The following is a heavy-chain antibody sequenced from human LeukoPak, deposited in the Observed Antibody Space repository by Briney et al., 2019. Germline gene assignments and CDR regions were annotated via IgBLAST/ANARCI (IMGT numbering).Heavy chain of an antibody. CDR1: GFTFSSYW. CDR3: ARAPTPGTTGNFDI. CDR2: ISSSSSYI. Sequence: GGSLRLSCAASGFTFSSYWMNWVRQAPGKGLEWVSSISSSSSYIYYADSVKGRFTISRDNAKNSLYLQMNSLRAEDTAVYYCARAPTPGTTGNFDIWGQGTMVTVSS. V-gene: IGHV3-21*01. D-gene: IGHD4-17*01. J-gene: IGHJ3*02.